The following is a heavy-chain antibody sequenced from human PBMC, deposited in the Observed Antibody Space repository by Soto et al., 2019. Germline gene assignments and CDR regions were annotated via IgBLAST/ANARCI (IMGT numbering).Heavy chain of an antibody. V-gene: IGHV4-30-2*01. J-gene: IGHJ4*02. CDR1: GGSIISGGYS. D-gene: IGHD2-15*01. Sequence: PSETLSLTCAVSGGSIISGGYSWSWIRQPPGKGLEWIGYIYSGTTHYNPSLESRVTIAMDRSKNQVSLSLKSVTAADTAVYYCGREESGAFFDFWGQGTLVTVSS. CDR2: IYSGTT. CDR3: GREESGAFFDF.